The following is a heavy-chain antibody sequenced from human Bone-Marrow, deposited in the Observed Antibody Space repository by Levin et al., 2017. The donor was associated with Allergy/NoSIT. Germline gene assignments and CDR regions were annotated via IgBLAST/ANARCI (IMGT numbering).Heavy chain of an antibody. CDR3: ARDIVRYFDY. V-gene: IGHV4-4*07. Sequence: MASETLSLTCTVSGGSISSYYWSWIRQPAGKRLEWIGRISSSGSTTFNASLKSRVTMSLDTSKNQFSLKLSSVTAADTAVYYCARDIVRYFDYWGQGTLVTASS. J-gene: IGHJ4*02. D-gene: IGHD2/OR15-2a*01. CDR2: ISSSGST. CDR1: GGSISSYY.